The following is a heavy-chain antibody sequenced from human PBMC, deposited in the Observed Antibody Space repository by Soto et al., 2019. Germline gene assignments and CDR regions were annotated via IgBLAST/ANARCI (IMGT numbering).Heavy chain of an antibody. CDR2: ITVDGGST. D-gene: IGHD3-22*01. CDR3: AKVVYERSVTNALDI. J-gene: IGHJ3*02. Sequence: SLRLSCAASGFTFNTFALTWVRQAPGKGLEWVSSITVDGGSTYYVDSVKGRFTVSRDNSKNTLYLQMDSLTAEDTAVYYCAKVVYERSVTNALDISAQGTMLTVSS. CDR1: GFTFNTFA. V-gene: IGHV3-23*01.